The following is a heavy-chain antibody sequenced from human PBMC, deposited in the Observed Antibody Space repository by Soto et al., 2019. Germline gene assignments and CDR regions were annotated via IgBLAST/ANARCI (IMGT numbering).Heavy chain of an antibody. CDR1: GDSISSSSYY. CDR3: AAGRY. V-gene: IGHV4-39*01. Sequence: SETLSLTCTVSGDSISSSSYYWGWIRQPPGKGLEWIGSIYYGGSTYYNPSLRSRVTISVDTSKNQFSLKLSSVTAADTAVYYCAAGRYWGQGTLVTVSS. J-gene: IGHJ4*02. CDR2: IYYGGST.